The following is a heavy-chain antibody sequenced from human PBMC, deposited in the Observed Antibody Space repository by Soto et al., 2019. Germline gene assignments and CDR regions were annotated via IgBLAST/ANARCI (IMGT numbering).Heavy chain of an antibody. D-gene: IGHD4-4*01. V-gene: IGHV3-30-3*01. J-gene: IGHJ6*02. CDR1: EFTFSSYA. Sequence: QVQLVESGGGVVHPERSLRLSCSASEFTFSSYAMHWVRQAQGKGLEWVAGISYDGGHKFYGDSVRGRFTISRDSSKTTVFLQMNSLRPEDTAAYYCARVKTDYSNPRGPFFFYGMDVWGQGTTVTVSS. CDR3: ARVKTDYSNPRGPFFFYGMDV. CDR2: ISYDGGHK.